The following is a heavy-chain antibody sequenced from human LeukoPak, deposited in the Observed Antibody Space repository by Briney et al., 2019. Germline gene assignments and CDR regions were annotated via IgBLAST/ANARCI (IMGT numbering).Heavy chain of an antibody. Sequence: SETLSLTCAVLGGSFSDYYWSWIRQPPGKGLEWIGEINPSGSTNYNPSLKSRVTISVDTPKNQFSLKVNSVTAADTAMYYCARGLVDYDYVWGSYRWESYYFDYWGQGILVTVSS. J-gene: IGHJ4*02. CDR3: ARGLVDYDYVWGSYRWESYYFDY. CDR1: GGSFSDYY. CDR2: INPSGST. D-gene: IGHD3-16*02. V-gene: IGHV4-34*01.